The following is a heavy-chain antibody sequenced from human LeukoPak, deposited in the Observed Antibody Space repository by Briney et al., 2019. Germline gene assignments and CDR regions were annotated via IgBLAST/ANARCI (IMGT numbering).Heavy chain of an antibody. V-gene: IGHV3-53*01. Sequence: GGSLRLSCAASGFSVSSNYMSWVRQAPGQGLEWVSILYSGGSTYYADSVKGRFTISRDNSKNTLYLQMNSLRAEDTAVYYCARDGSYLDYWGQGTLVTVSS. CDR3: ARDGSYLDY. CDR2: LYSGGST. J-gene: IGHJ4*02. CDR1: GFSVSSNY.